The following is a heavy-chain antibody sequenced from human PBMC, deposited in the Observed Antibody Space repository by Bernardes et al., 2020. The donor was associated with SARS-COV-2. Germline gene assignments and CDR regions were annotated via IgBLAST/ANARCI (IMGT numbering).Heavy chain of an antibody. Sequence: GGSLRLSCAASGFTFSNYAMNWVRQAPGKGLEWVSSISGSGGSTYYADSVKGRFTISRDNSKNTLYLQMNSLRAEDTAVYYCAKAILAVPAARGMDVWGQGTTVTVSS. CDR1: GFTFSNYA. J-gene: IGHJ6*02. D-gene: IGHD2-2*01. CDR2: ISGSGGST. V-gene: IGHV3-23*01. CDR3: AKAILAVPAARGMDV.